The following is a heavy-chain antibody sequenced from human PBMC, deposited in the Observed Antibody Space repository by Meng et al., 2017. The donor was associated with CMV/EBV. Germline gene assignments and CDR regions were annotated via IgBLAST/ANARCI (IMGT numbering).Heavy chain of an antibody. Sequence: GESLKISCAASGFTFSNAWMSWVRPAPGKGLEWVGRIKSKTDGGTTDYAAPVKGRFTISRDDSKNTLYLQMNSLKTEDTAVYYCTTHYYGSGSGVYWGQGTLVTVSS. CDR1: GFTFSNAW. D-gene: IGHD3-10*01. J-gene: IGHJ4*02. CDR2: IKSKTDGGTT. CDR3: TTHYYGSGSGVY. V-gene: IGHV3-15*01.